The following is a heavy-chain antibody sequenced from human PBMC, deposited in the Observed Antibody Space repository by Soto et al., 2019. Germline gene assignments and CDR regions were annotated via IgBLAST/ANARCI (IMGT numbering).Heavy chain of an antibody. CDR1: GLTFRSYW. V-gene: IGHV3-74*01. D-gene: IGHD7-27*01. Sequence: GRSLRLSCAASGLTFRSYWMHWVRQAPGKGLVWVSHIDNDGISTTYADSVKGRFTISRDNAKNTLYLQMNSLRAEDTAVYYCAKDRAEWGSYDYWGQGILVTVSS. CDR2: IDNDGIST. J-gene: IGHJ4*02. CDR3: AKDRAEWGSYDY.